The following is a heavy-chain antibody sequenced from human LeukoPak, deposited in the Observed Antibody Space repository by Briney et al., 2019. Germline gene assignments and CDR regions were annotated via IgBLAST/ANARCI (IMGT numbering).Heavy chain of an antibody. CDR3: ARGQGVTTSYYYYYYYMDV. Sequence: PSETLSLTCAVYGGSFSGYYWSWIRQPPGKGLEWIGEINHSGSTNYNPSLKSRVTISVDTSKNQFSLKLSSVTAADTAVYYCARGQGVTTSYYYYYYYMDVWGKGTTVTVPS. CDR1: GGSFSGYY. J-gene: IGHJ6*03. V-gene: IGHV4-34*01. D-gene: IGHD4-17*01. CDR2: INHSGST.